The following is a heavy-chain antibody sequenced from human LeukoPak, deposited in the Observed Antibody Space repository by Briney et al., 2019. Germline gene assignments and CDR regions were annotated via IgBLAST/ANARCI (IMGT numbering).Heavy chain of an antibody. Sequence: PSETLSLTCTVSGGSISSSSYYWGWIRQPPGKGLEWIGEINHSGSTNYNPSLKSRVTISVDTSKNQFSLKLSSVTAADTAVYYCARDVAAAGTPQIYFDYWGQGTLVTVSS. V-gene: IGHV4-39*07. CDR2: INHSGST. CDR1: GGSISSSSYY. D-gene: IGHD6-13*01. J-gene: IGHJ4*02. CDR3: ARDVAAAGTPQIYFDY.